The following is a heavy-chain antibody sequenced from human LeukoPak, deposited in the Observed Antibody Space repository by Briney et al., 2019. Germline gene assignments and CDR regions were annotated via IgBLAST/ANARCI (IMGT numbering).Heavy chain of an antibody. CDR2: IYYSGST. D-gene: IGHD3-22*01. V-gene: IGHV4-39*01. CDR3: ARLNDYDSSGYYYVHYYYYYMDV. CDR1: GGSISSSSYY. Sequence: SETLSLTCTVSGGSISSSSYYWGWIRQPPGKGLEWIGSIYYSGSTYYNPSLKSRVTISVDTSKNQFSLKLSSVTAADTAVYYCARLNDYDSSGYYYVHYYYYYMDVWGKGTTVTISS. J-gene: IGHJ6*03.